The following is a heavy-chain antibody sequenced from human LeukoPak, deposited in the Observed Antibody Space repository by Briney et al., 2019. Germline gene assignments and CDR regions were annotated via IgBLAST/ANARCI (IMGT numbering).Heavy chain of an antibody. D-gene: IGHD7-27*01. CDR1: GYTFTSYG. J-gene: IGHJ4*02. V-gene: IGHV1-18*01. CDR2: ISAYNGNT. CDR3: VRDHNSENWGSLGK. Sequence: AAPVKVSCKASGYTFTSYGISWVRQAPGQGLEWMGRISAYNGNTNYAQKFQGRVTITQDRSSNTVYMDLNRLTSDDTALYYCVRDHNSENWGSLGKWGQGTLVTVPS.